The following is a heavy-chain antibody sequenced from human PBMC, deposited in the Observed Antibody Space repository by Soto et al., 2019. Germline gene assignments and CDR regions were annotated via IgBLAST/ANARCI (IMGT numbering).Heavy chain of an antibody. Sequence: QVQLQESGPGLVKPSGTLSLTCAVSGGSISSSSWWNWVRQPPGKGLEWIGEIYHSGSTNYNSSLTSGVTISVDKSNNHVPLKLSSVTAEDTAVYYWPGKDYGDGGYFDYWGQGTLVTVSS. CDR2: IYHSGST. CDR1: GGSISSSSW. CDR3: PGKDYGDGGYFDY. D-gene: IGHD4-17*01. J-gene: IGHJ4*02. V-gene: IGHV4-4*02.